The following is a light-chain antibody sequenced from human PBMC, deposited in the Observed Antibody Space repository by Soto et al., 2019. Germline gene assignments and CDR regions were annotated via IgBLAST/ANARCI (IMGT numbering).Light chain of an antibody. V-gene: IGKV3-11*01. CDR1: QSVDNF. J-gene: IGKJ2*01. CDR2: AAS. CDR3: QQRSNWPPMYT. Sequence: EIVLTQSPATLSLSPGERATLSCRASQSVDNFLAWYQQKPGQAPRLLIFAASYRASGIPARFSGSGSGTDFTLTISSLEPEDFAVYYCQQRSNWPPMYTFGQGTKLEMK.